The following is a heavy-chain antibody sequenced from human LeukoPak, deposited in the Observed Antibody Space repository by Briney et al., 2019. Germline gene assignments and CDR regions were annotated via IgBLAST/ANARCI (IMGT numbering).Heavy chain of an antibody. V-gene: IGHV5-51*01. J-gene: IGHJ4*02. CDR2: IYPQDSDT. CDR1: GYSFTSYW. Sequence: LQISSQGSGYSFTSYWIGWVRPMPGKGLEWMGIIYPQDSDTKYSPSFQGQVTISAGKSISTAYLQWSSLKASDTAMYYCARLSARTQKDFDYWGQGTLVTVSS. CDR3: ARLSARTQKDFDY. D-gene: IGHD1/OR15-1a*01.